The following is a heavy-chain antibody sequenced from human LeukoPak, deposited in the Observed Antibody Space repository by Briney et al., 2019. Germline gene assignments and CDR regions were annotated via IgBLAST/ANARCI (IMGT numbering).Heavy chain of an antibody. J-gene: IGHJ4*02. CDR2: IRHDGSEK. CDR3: ARGGSRQYNF. D-gene: IGHD5-18*01. CDR1: GFTFSSYW. V-gene: IGHV3-7*01. Sequence: GGSLGLSCAASGFTFSSYWMSWVRQAPGKGLEWVANIRHDGSEKYYVDSVKGRFTISRDNAKDSLYLQMNSLRVEDTAVYYCARGGSRQYNFWGQGTLVTVSS.